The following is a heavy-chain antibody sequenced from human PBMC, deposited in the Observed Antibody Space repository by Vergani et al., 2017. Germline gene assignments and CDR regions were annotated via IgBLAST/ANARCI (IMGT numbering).Heavy chain of an antibody. Sequence: QITLKESGPTLVKPTQTLTLTCTFSGFSLNTRGVSVAWIRQPPGKALDWLAHIYWNDDQHYSPCLNNRVTITKDSSKHQVVLTMTNMDYVDTGTHYCVYRKTECETTRGFCPFWYYCCIVLWGKGTTVAVS. CDR1: GFSLNTRGVS. CDR2: IYWNDDQ. J-gene: IGHJ6*03. D-gene: IGHD1-7*01. CDR3: VYRKTECETTRGFCPFWYYCCIVL. V-gene: IGHV2-5*04.